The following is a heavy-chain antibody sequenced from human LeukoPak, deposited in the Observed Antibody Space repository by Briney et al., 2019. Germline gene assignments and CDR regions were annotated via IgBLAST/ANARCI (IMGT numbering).Heavy chain of an antibody. CDR2: THYSGST. CDR3: ASESVALAGIDY. CDR1: GGSISDYY. J-gene: IGHJ4*02. Sequence: TSETLSLTRTVSGGSISDYYWSWIRRPPGKGLEWIGYTHYSGSTNYNPSLKSRVTISVDTSKNQFSLKLSSVTAADTAVYYCASESVALAGIDYWGQGTLVTVSS. D-gene: IGHD6-19*01. V-gene: IGHV4-59*08.